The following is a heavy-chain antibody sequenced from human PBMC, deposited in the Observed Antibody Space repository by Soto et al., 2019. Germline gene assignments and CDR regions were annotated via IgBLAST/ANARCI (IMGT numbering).Heavy chain of an antibody. V-gene: IGHV4-31*01. CDR3: AREPLT. CDR2: IYYSVST. CDR1: GGSISSGGYY. Sequence: QVQLQESGPGLVKPSQTLSLTCTVSGGSISSGGYYWNWIRQHPGKGLGWTGYIYYSVSTYDNPSRKRLVTTAVDTSKNQFSLKLSSVTAADTAVYYCAREPLTWGQGTLVTVSS. J-gene: IGHJ4*02.